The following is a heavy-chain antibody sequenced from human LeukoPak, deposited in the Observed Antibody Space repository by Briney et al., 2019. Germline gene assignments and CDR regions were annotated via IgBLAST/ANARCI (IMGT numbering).Heavy chain of an antibody. CDR2: VDPEDGET. D-gene: IGHD3-3*01. CDR3: ALLAPFGVVNMGRD. Sequence: GASVKVSCKVSGYTFTDYYMHWVQQAPGKGLEWMGLVDPEDGETIYAEKFQGRVTITADTSTDTAYMELSSLRSEDTAVYYCALLAPFGVVNMGRDWGQGTLVTVSS. J-gene: IGHJ4*02. V-gene: IGHV1-69-2*01. CDR1: GYTFTDYY.